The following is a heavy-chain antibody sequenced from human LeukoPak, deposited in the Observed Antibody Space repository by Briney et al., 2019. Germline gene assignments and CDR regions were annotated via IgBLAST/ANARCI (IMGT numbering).Heavy chain of an antibody. CDR1: GFTFSDYY. J-gene: IGHJ4*02. CDR2: ISSSGSTI. D-gene: IGHD3-10*01. CDR3: ARGHLTYYYGSGSYCYFDY. V-gene: IGHV3-11*04. Sequence: GGSLRLSCAASGFTFSDYYMSWIRQAPGKGLDWVSHISSSGSTIYYADSVKGRFTISRDNAKNSLYLQMNSLRAEDTAVYYCARGHLTYYYGSGSYCYFDYWGQGTLVTVSS.